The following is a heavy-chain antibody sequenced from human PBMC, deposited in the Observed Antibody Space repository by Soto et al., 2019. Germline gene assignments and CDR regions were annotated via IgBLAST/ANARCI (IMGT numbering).Heavy chain of an antibody. CDR3: ARVRYSYGYLFDY. V-gene: IGHV4-59*01. J-gene: IGHJ4*02. Sequence: QVQLQESGPGLVKPSGTLSLTCTVSGGSISSDYWNWIRQPPGKGLEWIGYMYYSGSTNYNPSLKSRVTISVDTSKNQFSLKLRSVTAADTAVYYCARVRYSYGYLFDYWGQGTLVTVSS. CDR2: MYYSGST. CDR1: GGSISSDY. D-gene: IGHD5-18*01.